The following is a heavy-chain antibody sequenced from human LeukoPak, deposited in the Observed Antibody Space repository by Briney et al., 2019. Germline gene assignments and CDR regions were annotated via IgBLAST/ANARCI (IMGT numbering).Heavy chain of an antibody. CDR2: ISGSGGST. V-gene: IGHV3-23*01. CDR3: AKGMYYYDPQYFQH. Sequence: GGSLRLSCAASGFTFSSYGMSWVRQAPGKGLEWVPAISGSGGSTYYADSVKGRFTISRDNSKNTLYLQMNSLRAEDTAVYYCAKGMYYYDPQYFQHWGQGTLVTVSS. D-gene: IGHD3-22*01. CDR1: GFTFSSYG. J-gene: IGHJ1*01.